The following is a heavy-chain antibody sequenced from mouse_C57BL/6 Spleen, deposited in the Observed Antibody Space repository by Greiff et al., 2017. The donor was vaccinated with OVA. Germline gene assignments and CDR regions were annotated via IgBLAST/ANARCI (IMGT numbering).Heavy chain of an antibody. CDR3: ARDKTVGAMDY. D-gene: IGHD1-1*01. CDR1: GFTFSDYY. V-gene: IGHV5-16*01. Sequence: VQVVESEGGLVQPGSSMKLSCTASGFTFSDYYMAWVRQVPEKGLEWVANINYDGSSTYYLDSLKSRFIISRDNAKNILYLQMSSLKSEDTATYYCARDKTVGAMDYWGQGTSVTVSS. J-gene: IGHJ4*01. CDR2: INYDGSST.